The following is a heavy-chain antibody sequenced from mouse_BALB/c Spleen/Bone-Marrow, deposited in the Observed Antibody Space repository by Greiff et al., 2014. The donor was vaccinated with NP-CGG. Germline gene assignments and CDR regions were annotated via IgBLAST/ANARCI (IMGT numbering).Heavy chain of an antibody. V-gene: IGHV1-80*01. J-gene: IGHJ4*01. CDR2: IYPGDGDT. CDR3: ARGVPMDY. Sequence: QVQLKHSGAELVRPGSSVKISCKASGYASSSYWMNWVKQRPGQGLEWIGQIYPGDGDTNYNGKFKGKATLTADKSSSTAYMQLSSLTSEDSAVYFCARGVPMDYWGQGTSVTVSS. CDR1: GYASSSYW.